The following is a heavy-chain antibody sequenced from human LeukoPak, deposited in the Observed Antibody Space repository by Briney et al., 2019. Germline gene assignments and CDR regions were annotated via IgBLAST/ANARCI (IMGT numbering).Heavy chain of an antibody. CDR1: GGSISSYY. J-gene: IGHJ2*01. CDR3: ARLPDTAMVIGYFDL. D-gene: IGHD5-18*01. CDR2: VYYSGST. V-gene: IGHV4-59*01. Sequence: PSETLSLTCTVSGGSISSYYWSWIRQPPGKGLEWIGYVYYSGSTNYNPSLKSRVTISVDTSKNQFSLKLSSVTAADTAVYYCARLPDTAMVIGYFDLWGRGTLVTVSS.